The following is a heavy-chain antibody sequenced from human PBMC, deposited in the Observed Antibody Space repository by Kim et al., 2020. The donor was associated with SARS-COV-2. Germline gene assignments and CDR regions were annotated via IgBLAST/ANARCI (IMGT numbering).Heavy chain of an antibody. D-gene: IGHD3-9*01. Sequence: YGPSFQGNVTHSADKSISTAYLQWSSLKASDTAMYYCARRYAGSVGWFDPWGQGTLVTVSS. CDR3: ARRYAGSVGWFDP. J-gene: IGHJ5*02. V-gene: IGHV5-10-1*01.